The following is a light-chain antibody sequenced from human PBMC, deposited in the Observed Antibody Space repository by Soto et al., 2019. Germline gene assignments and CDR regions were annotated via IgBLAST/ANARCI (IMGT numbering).Light chain of an antibody. V-gene: IGKV3-15*01. CDR3: QQYNSYS. CDR2: AAS. J-gene: IGKJ2*01. Sequence: EIQMAQSPVTLSVSPGESATLSCRASQSVNRNVAWYQQKPGQPPRLLIYAASTRAVGLPPRFSGSGSGTEFTLTISPLQYEDFATYYCQQYNSYSFGQGTKLEIK. CDR1: QSVNRN.